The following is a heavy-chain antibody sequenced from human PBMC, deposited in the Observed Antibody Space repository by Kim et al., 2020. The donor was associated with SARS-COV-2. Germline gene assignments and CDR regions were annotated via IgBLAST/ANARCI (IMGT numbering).Heavy chain of an antibody. Sequence: ASVKVSCKTSGYIFTTFGIHWVRQAPGQGLEWMGIINPSGGSTNYAQKFQGRVTVTSDTSTSTVYMELSSLRSEDTAVFYCAREIPATNSYYGMDAWGQG. V-gene: IGHV1-46*01. CDR3: AREIPATNSYYGMDA. J-gene: IGHJ6*02. D-gene: IGHD6-25*01. CDR1: GYIFTTFG. CDR2: INPSGGST.